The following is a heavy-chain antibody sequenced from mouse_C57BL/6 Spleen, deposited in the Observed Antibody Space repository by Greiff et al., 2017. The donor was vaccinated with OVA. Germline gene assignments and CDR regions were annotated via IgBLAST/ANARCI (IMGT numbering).Heavy chain of an antibody. CDR3: TREDYDYDGAWFAY. D-gene: IGHD2-4*01. V-gene: IGHV5-9-1*02. CDR2: ISSGGDYI. Sequence: LQESGEGLVKPGGSLKLSCAASGFTFSSYAMSWVRQTPEKRLEWVAYISSGGDYIYYADTVKGRFTISRDNARNTLYLQMSSLKSEDTAMYYCTREDYDYDGAWFAYWGQGTLVTVSA. CDR1: GFTFSSYA. J-gene: IGHJ3*01.